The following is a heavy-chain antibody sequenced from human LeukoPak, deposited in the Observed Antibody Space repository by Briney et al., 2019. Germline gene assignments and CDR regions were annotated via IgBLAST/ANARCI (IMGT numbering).Heavy chain of an antibody. CDR1: GFPFSTYW. CDR2: IKPDGSEE. V-gene: IGHV3-7*01. Sequence: PGGSLRLSCAASGFPFSTYWMTWVRQAPGKGLEWMGDIKPDGSEEYYVDSVKGRFTISRDNAKNTLFLQMNSLRAEDTAVYFCARSFLMSFGELLSGGFDVWGQGAMVTVSS. CDR3: ARSFLMSFGELLSGGFDV. J-gene: IGHJ3*01. D-gene: IGHD3-10*01.